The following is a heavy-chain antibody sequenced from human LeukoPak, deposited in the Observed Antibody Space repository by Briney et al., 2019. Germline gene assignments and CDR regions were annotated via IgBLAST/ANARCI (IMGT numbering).Heavy chain of an antibody. V-gene: IGHV4-38-2*01. CDR2: IFQSGST. CDR1: GYSIRSNFY. CDR3: ARARGTSIFGVVILDYYMDV. Sequence: SETLSLTCAVSGYSIRSNFYWVWIRQPPGKRLEWIGSIFQSGSTNSNPPLKSRVTISLDTSKNQFSLKVTSVTAADTAVYYCARARGTSIFGVVILDYYMDVWGKGTTVTVSS. D-gene: IGHD3-3*01. J-gene: IGHJ6*03.